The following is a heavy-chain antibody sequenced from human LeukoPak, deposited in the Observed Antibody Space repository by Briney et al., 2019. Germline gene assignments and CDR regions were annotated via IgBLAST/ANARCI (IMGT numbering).Heavy chain of an antibody. CDR3: TQHSTPKPSYYYYYYMDV. D-gene: IGHD2-15*01. V-gene: IGHV3-15*01. Sequence: GGSLRLSCAASGFTFSNYWMTWVRQAPGKGLEWVGRIKSKTDGGTTDYAAPVKGRFTISRDDSKNTLYLQMNSLKTEDTAVYYCTQHSTPKPSYYYYYYMDVWGKGTTVTVSS. CDR1: GFTFSNYW. CDR2: IKSKTDGGTT. J-gene: IGHJ6*03.